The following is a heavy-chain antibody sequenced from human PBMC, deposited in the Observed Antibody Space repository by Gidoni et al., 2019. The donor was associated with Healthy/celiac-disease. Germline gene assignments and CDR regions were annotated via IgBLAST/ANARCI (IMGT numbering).Heavy chain of an antibody. Sequence: QVQLQESGPGLVKPSETLSLTCTVSGGSISSYYWSWIRQPPGKGLEWIGYIYYRGSTNYNPSLKSRVTISVDTSKNQFSLKLSSVTAADTAVYYCAMPNDTAGAFDIWGQGTMVTVSS. CDR2: IYYRGST. V-gene: IGHV4-59*08. CDR3: AMPNDTAGAFDI. J-gene: IGHJ3*02. D-gene: IGHD1-1*01. CDR1: GGSISSYY.